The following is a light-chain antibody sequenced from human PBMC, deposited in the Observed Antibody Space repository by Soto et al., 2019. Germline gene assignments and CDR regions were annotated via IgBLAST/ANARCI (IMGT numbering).Light chain of an antibody. Sequence: ALRMTQSPSSFSASTGDRVAITCRASQGISSYLAWYQQKPGKAPKLLVYAASTLQYGVPSRFSGSGSGTEFTLTISSLQPDDFATYYCQQYNSYPWTFGQGTKV. CDR2: AAS. V-gene: IGKV1-8*01. CDR3: QQYNSYPWT. J-gene: IGKJ1*01. CDR1: QGISSY.